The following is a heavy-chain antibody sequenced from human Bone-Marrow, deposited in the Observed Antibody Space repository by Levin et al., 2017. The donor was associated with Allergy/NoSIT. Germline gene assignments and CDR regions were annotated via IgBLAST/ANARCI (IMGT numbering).Heavy chain of an antibody. V-gene: IGHV1-69*01. D-gene: IGHD2-2*01. CDR2: IIPIFGTA. Sequence: KISCKASGGTFSSYAISWVRQAPGQGLEWMGGIIPIFGTANYAQKFQGRVTITADESTSTAYMELSSLRSEDTAVYYCARLIVVVPAAHYYGMDVWGQGTTVTVSS. CDR3: ARLIVVVPAAHYYGMDV. CDR1: GGTFSSYA. J-gene: IGHJ6*02.